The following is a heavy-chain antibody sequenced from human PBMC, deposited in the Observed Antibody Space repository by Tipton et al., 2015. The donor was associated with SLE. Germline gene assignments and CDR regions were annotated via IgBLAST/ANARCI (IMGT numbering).Heavy chain of an antibody. CDR3: ARGRDPWDAFDI. V-gene: IGHV4-59*01. CDR1: GGSISSYY. J-gene: IGHJ3*02. D-gene: IGHD2-21*02. Sequence: LSLTCTVSGGSISSYYWSWIRQPPGKGLEWIGYIYYSGSTNYNPSLKSRVTVSVDTSKNQFSLKLSSVTAADTAVYYCARGRDPWDAFDIWGQGTMVTVSS. CDR2: IYYSGST.